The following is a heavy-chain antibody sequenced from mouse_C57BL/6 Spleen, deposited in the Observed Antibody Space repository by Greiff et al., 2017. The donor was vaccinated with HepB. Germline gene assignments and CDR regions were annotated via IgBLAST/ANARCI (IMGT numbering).Heavy chain of an antibody. D-gene: IGHD2-1*01. J-gene: IGHJ3*01. Sequence: QVQLQQPGAELVKPGASVKVSCKASGSTFTSYWMHWVKQRPGQGLEWIGRIHPSDSDTNYNQKFKGKATLTVDKSSSTAYMQLSSLTSEDSAVYYCAKDYGNYEFAYWGQGTLVTVSA. CDR3: AKDYGNYEFAY. CDR2: IHPSDSDT. V-gene: IGHV1-74*01. CDR1: GSTFTSYW.